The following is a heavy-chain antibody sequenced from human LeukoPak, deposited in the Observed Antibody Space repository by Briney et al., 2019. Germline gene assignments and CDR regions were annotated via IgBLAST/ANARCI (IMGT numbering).Heavy chain of an antibody. CDR1: GFTFSSYA. J-gene: IGHJ4*02. D-gene: IGHD2-2*02. V-gene: IGHV3-48*04. CDR3: ARISYCSSTSCYKSFDY. Sequence: PGGSLRLSCAASGFTFSSYAMNWVRQAPGKGLEWVSFIGTNDTTIYYADSAKGRFTISRDNAKNALNLQMNSLRAEDTAVYYCARISYCSSTSCYKSFDYWGQGTLVTVSS. CDR2: IGTNDTTI.